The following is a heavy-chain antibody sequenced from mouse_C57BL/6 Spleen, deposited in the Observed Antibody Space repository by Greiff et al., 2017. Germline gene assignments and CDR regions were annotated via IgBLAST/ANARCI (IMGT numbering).Heavy chain of an antibody. Sequence: EVQLVESGGGLVKPGGSLKLSCAASGFTFSDYGMHWVRQAPEKGLEWVAYISSGSSTIYYADTVKGRFTISRDNAKNTLFLQMTSLRSEDTAMYYCARGYGTPYFDVWGTGTTVTVSS. CDR1: GFTFSDYG. V-gene: IGHV5-17*01. J-gene: IGHJ1*03. D-gene: IGHD1-1*01. CDR2: ISSGSSTI. CDR3: ARGYGTPYFDV.